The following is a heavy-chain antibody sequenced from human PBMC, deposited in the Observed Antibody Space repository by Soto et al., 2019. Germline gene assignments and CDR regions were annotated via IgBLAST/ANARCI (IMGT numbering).Heavy chain of an antibody. CDR3: ARHRGYSGYETYYFDY. J-gene: IGHJ4*02. Sequence: QLQLQESGPGLVKPSETLSLTCTVSVASISSSSYYWGWIRQPPGRGLGGIGSIYYSGSTYYNPSLKSRVTISVDTSKNQFSLKLSSVTAADTAVYYCARHRGYSGYETYYFDYWGQGTLVTVSS. V-gene: IGHV4-39*01. CDR1: VASISSSSYY. D-gene: IGHD5-12*01. CDR2: IYYSGST.